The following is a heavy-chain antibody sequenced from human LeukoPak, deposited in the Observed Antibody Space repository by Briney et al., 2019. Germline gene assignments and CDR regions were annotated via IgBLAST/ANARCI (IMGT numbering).Heavy chain of an antibody. V-gene: IGHV3-48*01. Sequence: GGSLRLSCAASGFTFSSYSMNWVRQAPGKGLEWVSYISGSSSTIYYADSVKGRFTISRDNAKNSLYLQMNSLRAEDTAVYYCAELGITMIGGVWGKGTTVTISS. D-gene: IGHD3-10*02. CDR1: GFTFSSYS. CDR2: ISGSSSTI. J-gene: IGHJ6*04. CDR3: AELGITMIGGV.